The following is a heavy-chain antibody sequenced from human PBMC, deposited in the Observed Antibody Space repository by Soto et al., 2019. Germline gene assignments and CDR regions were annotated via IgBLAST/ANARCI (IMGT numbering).Heavy chain of an antibody. CDR1: GFTFSDYA. Sequence: GGSLRLSCVASGFTFSDYAMSWVRQAPGKGLEWVSAISGSGGSTYYADSVKGRFTISRDNSKNTLSLQMNSLRADDTAIYYCSKELRSQDPSSFDYWGPRLLVSVS. D-gene: IGHD1-26*01. CDR2: ISGSGGST. CDR3: SKELRSQDPSSFDY. V-gene: IGHV3-23*01. J-gene: IGHJ4*02.